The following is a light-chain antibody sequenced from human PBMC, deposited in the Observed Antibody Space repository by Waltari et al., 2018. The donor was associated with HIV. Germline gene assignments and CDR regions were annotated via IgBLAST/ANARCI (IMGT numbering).Light chain of an antibody. CDR2: DVS. CDR1: SSEVGGYNY. V-gene: IGLV2-11*01. CDR3: CSYAGSYGVV. J-gene: IGLJ2*01. Sequence: QPALPQPRSVSGSPGQSVTISCPGTSSEVGGYNYVSWYQQHPGKAPKLMIYDVSKRPSGVPDRFSGSKSGNTASLTISGLQAEDEADYYCCSYAGSYGVVFGGGTKLTVL.